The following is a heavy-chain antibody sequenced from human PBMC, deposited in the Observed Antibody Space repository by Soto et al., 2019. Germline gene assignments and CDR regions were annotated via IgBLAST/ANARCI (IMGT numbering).Heavy chain of an antibody. Sequence: QVQLVESGGGVVQPGRSLRLSCAASGFTFSSYGMHWVRQAPGKGLEWVAVISYDGSNKYYADSVKGRFTISRDNSKNTLYLQMNSLRAEDTAVYYCAKDGKGYCSSTSCYLVYYYYGMDVWGQGTTVTVSS. J-gene: IGHJ6*02. D-gene: IGHD2-2*01. V-gene: IGHV3-30*18. CDR3: AKDGKGYCSSTSCYLVYYYYGMDV. CDR1: GFTFSSYG. CDR2: ISYDGSNK.